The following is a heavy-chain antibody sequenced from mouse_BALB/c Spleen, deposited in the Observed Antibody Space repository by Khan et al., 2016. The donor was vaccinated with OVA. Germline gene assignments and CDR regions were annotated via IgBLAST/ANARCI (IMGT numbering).Heavy chain of an antibody. CDR2: INPNNGGA. Sequence: QVQLQQSGAELVKPGASVKLSCKASGYTFTSYYIYWMKQRPGQGLEWIGEINPNNGGANFNEKFKSKATLTVDKSSRTAYMQVSSLTSEDSAVYFCTRGGYGGFAYWGQGTLVTVSA. D-gene: IGHD1-2*01. CDR3: TRGGYGGFAY. CDR1: GYTFTSYY. J-gene: IGHJ3*01. V-gene: IGHV1S81*02.